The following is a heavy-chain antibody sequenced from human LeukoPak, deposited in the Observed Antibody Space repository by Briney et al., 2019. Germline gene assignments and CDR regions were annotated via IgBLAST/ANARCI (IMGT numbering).Heavy chain of an antibody. CDR3: AKGNIAELPAAPYY. D-gene: IGHD2-2*01. CDR1: GFTFSSYA. V-gene: IGHV3-23*01. Sequence: GGSLRLSCAAAGFTFSSYAMSWLRQAPGKGLEWVSSISGSYGTTYYADSVKGRFTISRDNSKNTLYLQMNSLRAEDTALYYCAKGNIAELPAAPYYWGQGTLVTVSS. J-gene: IGHJ4*02. CDR2: ISGSYGTT.